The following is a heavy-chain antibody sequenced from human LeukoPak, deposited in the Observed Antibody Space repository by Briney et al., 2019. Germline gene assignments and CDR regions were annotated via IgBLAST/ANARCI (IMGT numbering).Heavy chain of an antibody. J-gene: IGHJ4*02. CDR1: GGSISSSSYY. D-gene: IGHD6-13*01. V-gene: IGHV4-39*01. CDR3: ARQQIAAAGTEPLRDY. Sequence: PSETLSLTCTVSGGSISSSSYYWGWIRQPPGKGLEWIGSIYYSGSTYYNPSLKSRVTISVDTSKNQFSLKLSSVTAADTAVYYCARQQIAAAGTEPLRDYWGQGTLVTVSS. CDR2: IYYSGST.